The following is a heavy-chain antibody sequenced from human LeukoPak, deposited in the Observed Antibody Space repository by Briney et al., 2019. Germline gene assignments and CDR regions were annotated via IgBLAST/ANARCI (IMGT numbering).Heavy chain of an antibody. CDR1: GGTFSSYA. CDR2: IIPIFGTA. J-gene: IGHJ4*02. D-gene: IGHD2-15*01. Sequence: ASVKVSCKASGGTFSSYAISWVRQAPGQGLEWMGGIIPIFGTANYAQKFQGRVTITADKSTSTAYMELSSLRSEDTAVYYCARAVLSYCSGGSCPYFDYWGQGTLVTVSS. V-gene: IGHV1-69*06. CDR3: ARAVLSYCSGGSCPYFDY.